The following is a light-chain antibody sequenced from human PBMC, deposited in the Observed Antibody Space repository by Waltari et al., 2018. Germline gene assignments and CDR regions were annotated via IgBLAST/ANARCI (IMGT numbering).Light chain of an antibody. J-gene: IGLJ3*02. CDR2: DTS. CDR3: MLSYSGSWV. Sequence: QAVLTQEPSVTVSPGGTVTPTCGSSPGAVPSGHYPYWFQQKPCQAPRTLISDTSNKHSWTPARFSGSLLGGKAVLTLSGAHLEDEADYYCMLSYSGSWVFGGGTKLTVL. CDR1: PGAVPSGHY. V-gene: IGLV7-46*01.